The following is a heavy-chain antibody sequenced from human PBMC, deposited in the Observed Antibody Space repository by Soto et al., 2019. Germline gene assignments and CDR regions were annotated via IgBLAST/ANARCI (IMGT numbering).Heavy chain of an antibody. CDR3: ARDAFRGDYDPLYYFDY. Sequence: ASVKVSCKASGYTFTGYYMHRVRQAPGQGLEWMGWINPNSGGTNYAQKFQGRVTMTRDTSISTAYMELSRLRSDDTAVYYCARDAFRGDYDPLYYFDYWGQGTLVTVSS. V-gene: IGHV1-2*02. CDR1: GYTFTGYY. J-gene: IGHJ4*02. D-gene: IGHD3-22*01. CDR2: INPNSGGT.